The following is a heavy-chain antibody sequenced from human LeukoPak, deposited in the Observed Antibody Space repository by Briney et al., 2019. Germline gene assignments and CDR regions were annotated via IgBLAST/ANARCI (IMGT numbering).Heavy chain of an antibody. Sequence: SETLSLTCAVYGGSFSGYYWSWIRQPPGKGLEWIGEINHSGSTNYNPSLKSRVTISVDTSKNQFSLRLSSVTAADTAVYYCARSTIFPPVYYYYGMDVWGQGPTVTVSS. D-gene: IGHD3-9*01. CDR2: INHSGST. V-gene: IGHV4-34*01. CDR1: GGSFSGYY. J-gene: IGHJ6*02. CDR3: ARSTIFPPVYYYYGMDV.